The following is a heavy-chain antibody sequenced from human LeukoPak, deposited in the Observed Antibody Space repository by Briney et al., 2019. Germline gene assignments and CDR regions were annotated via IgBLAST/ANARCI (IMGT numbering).Heavy chain of an antibody. CDR2: ISGSGGST. CDR3: AKDAGYCSSTSCKHPTLLFDI. CDR1: GFTFSSYA. V-gene: IGHV3-23*01. D-gene: IGHD2-2*01. J-gene: IGHJ3*02. Sequence: PGGCLRLSCAASGFTFSSYAMSWVRQAPGKGLEWVSAISGSGGSTYYADSVKGRSTISRDNSKNTLYLQMNSLRAEDTAVYYCAKDAGYCSSTSCKHPTLLFDIWGQGTMVTVSS.